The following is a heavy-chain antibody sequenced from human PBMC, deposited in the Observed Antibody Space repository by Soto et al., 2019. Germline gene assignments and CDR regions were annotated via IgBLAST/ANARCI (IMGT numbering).Heavy chain of an antibody. CDR1: GGTFSSYA. J-gene: IGHJ5*02. V-gene: IGHV1-69*01. D-gene: IGHD3-10*01. CDR3: ARSTNYYGSGSYYWNWFDP. Sequence: QVQLVQSGAEVKKPGSSVKVSCKASGGTFSSYAISWVRQAPGQGLEWMGGIIPIFGTANYAQKFQGRVTLTADESTSTAYMELSSLRSEDTAVYYCARSTNYYGSGSYYWNWFDPWGQGTLVTVSS. CDR2: IIPIFGTA.